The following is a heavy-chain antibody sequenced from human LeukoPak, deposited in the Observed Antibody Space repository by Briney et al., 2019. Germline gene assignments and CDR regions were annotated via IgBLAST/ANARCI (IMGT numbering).Heavy chain of an antibody. Sequence: GGSLRLSCAASGFTFSRYWMSWVRQAPGKGLEWVANIKQDGSEKDYVDSVKGRFTISRDNAKNSLYLQMNSLRAEDTAVYYCARDGGSFWSGYTYYFDYWGQGTLVTVSS. CDR1: GFTFSRYW. CDR2: IKQDGSEK. D-gene: IGHD3-3*01. CDR3: ARDGGSFWSGYTYYFDY. V-gene: IGHV3-7*01. J-gene: IGHJ4*02.